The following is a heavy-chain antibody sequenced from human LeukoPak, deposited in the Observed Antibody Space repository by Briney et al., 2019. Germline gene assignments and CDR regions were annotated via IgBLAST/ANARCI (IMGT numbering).Heavy chain of an antibody. D-gene: IGHD3-3*01. CDR1: GGSISSSSYY. J-gene: IGHJ4*02. CDR2: IYYSGST. Sequence: PSETLSPTCTVSGGSISSSSYYWGWIRQPPGKGLEWIGSIYYSGSTYYNPSLKSRVTISVDTSKNQFSLKLSSVTAADTAVYYCARLSVRFLEWLEYYFDYWGQGTLVTVSS. V-gene: IGHV4-39*01. CDR3: ARLSVRFLEWLEYYFDY.